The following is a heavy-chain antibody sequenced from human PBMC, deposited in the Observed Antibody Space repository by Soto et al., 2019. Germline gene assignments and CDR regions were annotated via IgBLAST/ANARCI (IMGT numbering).Heavy chain of an antibody. V-gene: IGHV3-23*01. CDR3: AKDLRSMVGGVIRINDAFDI. D-gene: IGHD3-10*01. J-gene: IGHJ3*02. Sequence: GGSLRLSCAASGFTFSSYAMSWVRQAPGKGLEWVSAISGSGGSTYYADSVKGRFTISRDNSKNTLYLQMNSLRAEDTAVYYCAKDLRSMVGGVIRINDAFDIWGQGTMVTVSS. CDR2: ISGSGGST. CDR1: GFTFSSYA.